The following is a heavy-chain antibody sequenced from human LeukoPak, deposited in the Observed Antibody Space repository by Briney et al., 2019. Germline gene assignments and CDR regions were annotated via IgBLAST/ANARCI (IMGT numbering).Heavy chain of an antibody. J-gene: IGHJ4*02. Sequence: SETLSLTSAVSGYSISSDYYWSWIRQPPGKGLEWIGYIYYSGSTYYNPSLKSRVTISVDTSKNQFSLKLSSVTAADTAVYYCARGTVGAIVYWGQGTLVTVCS. CDR1: GYSISSDYY. CDR2: IYYSGST. CDR3: ARGTVGAIVY. V-gene: IGHV4-30-4*08. D-gene: IGHD1-26*01.